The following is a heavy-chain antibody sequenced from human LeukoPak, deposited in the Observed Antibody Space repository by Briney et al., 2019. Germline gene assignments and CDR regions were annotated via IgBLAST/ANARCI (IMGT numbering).Heavy chain of an antibody. CDR1: GGSISSSN. D-gene: IGHD7-27*01. CDR3: AKDGGLWVSAHWGDS. J-gene: IGHJ4*02. CDR2: ISSSSSYI. Sequence: PSETLSLTCAVSGGSISSSNWWSWVRQPPGKGLEWVSSISSSSSYIYYADSVKGRFTVSRDDSKNTLYLQMNSLRAEDTAVYYCAKDGGLWVSAHWGDSWGRGTLVTVSS. V-gene: IGHV3-21*04.